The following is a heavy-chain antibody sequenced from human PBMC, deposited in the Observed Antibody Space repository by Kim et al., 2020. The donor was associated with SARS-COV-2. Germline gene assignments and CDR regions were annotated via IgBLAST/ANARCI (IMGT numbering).Heavy chain of an antibody. D-gene: IGHD2-15*01. CDR3: ARGYCSGGRCYNTY. Sequence: YAQHFKGRVTMTRDTSINTAYMELSGLRSDDTAVYYCARGYCSGGRCYNTYWGQGTLVTVSS. V-gene: IGHV1-2*02. J-gene: IGHJ4*02.